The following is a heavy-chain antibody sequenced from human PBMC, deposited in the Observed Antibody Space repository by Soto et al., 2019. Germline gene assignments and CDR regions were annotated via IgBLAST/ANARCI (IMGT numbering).Heavy chain of an antibody. CDR3: AREVVVVPAATNWFDP. CDR2: ISSSSSYI. V-gene: IGHV3-21*01. J-gene: IGHJ5*02. Sequence: PGGSLRLSCAASGFTFSSYSMNWVRQAPGKGLEWVSSISSSSSYIYYADSVKGRFTISRDNAKNSLYLQMNSLRAEDTAVYYCAREVVVVPAATNWFDPWRQGTLVTVSS. D-gene: IGHD2-2*01. CDR1: GFTFSSYS.